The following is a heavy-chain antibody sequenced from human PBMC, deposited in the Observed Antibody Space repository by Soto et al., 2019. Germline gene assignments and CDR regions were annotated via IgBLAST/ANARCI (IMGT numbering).Heavy chain of an antibody. CDR1: GYTFTSYY. D-gene: IGHD3-3*01. CDR3: ASGITIFGVVYGMDV. J-gene: IGHJ6*02. CDR2: INPSDGST. Sequence: ASVKVSCKASGYTFTSYYMHWVRQAPGQGLEWMGIINPSDGSTRYAQNFQGRVTMTRDTSTSTVYMELSSVRSEDRAVYYCASGITIFGVVYGMDVWGQGTTVTVSS. V-gene: IGHV1-46*01.